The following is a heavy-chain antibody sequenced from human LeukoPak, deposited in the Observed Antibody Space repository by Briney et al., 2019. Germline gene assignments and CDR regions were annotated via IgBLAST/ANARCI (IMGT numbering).Heavy chain of an antibody. J-gene: IGHJ4*02. CDR2: IIDVGGT. CDR3: AKDYCRGGNCPLPFFDS. CDR1: GSTLTEHA. V-gene: IGHV3-23*01. D-gene: IGHD2-15*01. Sequence: PGGSLRLSCAVSGSTLTEHAWSWVRQAPGEGLKWVSGIIDVGGTYYADSVKGRFTISRDSSKNTLYLQMNNLRAEDTATYYCAKDYCRGGNCPLPFFDSWGQGTLVTVSS.